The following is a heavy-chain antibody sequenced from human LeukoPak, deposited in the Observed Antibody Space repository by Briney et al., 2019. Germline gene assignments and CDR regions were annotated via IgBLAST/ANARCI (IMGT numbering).Heavy chain of an antibody. J-gene: IGHJ4*02. CDR3: VRGSGWLPDS. V-gene: IGHV4-59*01. D-gene: IGHD6-19*01. CDR2: VHYSGTT. CDR1: GGSMSSFY. Sequence: SETLSLTCTVSGGSMSSFYWSWIRQPPGKGLEWVGYVHYSGTTNYSPSLWGRGAISLDTPKNQFSLKLSSVTATDTAVYYCVRGSGWLPDSWGLGTLVTVSS.